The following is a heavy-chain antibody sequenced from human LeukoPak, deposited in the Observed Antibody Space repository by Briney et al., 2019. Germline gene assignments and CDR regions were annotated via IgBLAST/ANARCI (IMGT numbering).Heavy chain of an antibody. J-gene: IGHJ4*02. Sequence: GGSLRLSCAASGFTFSNFGINWVRQAPGKGLEWVSSFSSSSSYIFYADSVKGRFTISRDNAKNSLDLQMNSLRAEDTAVYYCAIDRYSSGWYTFDYWGQGTLVTVSS. CDR1: GFTFSNFG. D-gene: IGHD6-19*01. CDR3: AIDRYSSGWYTFDY. CDR2: FSSSSSYI. V-gene: IGHV3-21*01.